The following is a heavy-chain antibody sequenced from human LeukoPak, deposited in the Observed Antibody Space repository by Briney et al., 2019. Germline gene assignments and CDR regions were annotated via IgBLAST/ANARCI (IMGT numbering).Heavy chain of an antibody. V-gene: IGHV1-69*04. CDR2: IIPILGIA. CDR3: ARDWDYGSGSSADY. D-gene: IGHD3-10*01. Sequence: SVKVSCKASGGTFSSYAISWVRQAPGQGLEWIGRIIPILGIAIYAQKFQGRVTITADKSTSTAYMELSSLRSEDTAVYYCARDWDYGSGSSADYWGQGTLVTVSS. J-gene: IGHJ4*02. CDR1: GGTFSSYA.